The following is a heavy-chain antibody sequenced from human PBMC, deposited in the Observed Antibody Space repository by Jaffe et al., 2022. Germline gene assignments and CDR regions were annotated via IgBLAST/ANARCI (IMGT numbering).Heavy chain of an antibody. V-gene: IGHV3-48*03. CDR1: GFTFSSYE. CDR2: ISFSGSNI. CDR3: ARVRVPAAVAYDGFDI. D-gene: IGHD2-2*01. J-gene: IGHJ3*02. Sequence: EVQLAESGGGLVKPGGSLRLSCAASGFTFSSYEMNWVRQAPGKGLEWVSYISFSGSNIYYADSVKGRFTISRDNAKNSLYLQMNSLRAEDTAVYYCARVRVPAAVAYDGFDIWGQGTLVTVSS.